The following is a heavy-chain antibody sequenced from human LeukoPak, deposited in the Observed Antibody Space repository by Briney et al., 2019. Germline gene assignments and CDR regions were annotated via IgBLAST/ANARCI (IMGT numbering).Heavy chain of an antibody. D-gene: IGHD3-3*01. J-gene: IGHJ6*02. Sequence: TSETLSLTRTVSGGSISSYYWSWIRQPPGKGLEWIGYIYYSGSTNYNPSLKSRVTISVDTSKNQFSLKLSSVTAADTAVYYCARYTAYYDFWSGYYTAPHGMDVWGQGTTVTVSS. V-gene: IGHV4-59*01. CDR1: GGSISSYY. CDR3: ARYTAYYDFWSGYYTAPHGMDV. CDR2: IYYSGST.